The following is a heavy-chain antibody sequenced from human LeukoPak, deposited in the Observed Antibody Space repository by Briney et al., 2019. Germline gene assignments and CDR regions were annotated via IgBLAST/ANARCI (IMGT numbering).Heavy chain of an antibody. V-gene: IGHV4-39*01. J-gene: IGHJ4*02. CDR2: IYYSGST. CDR1: GGSISSSSYY. CDR3: ARHGGSSWYRHPDY. D-gene: IGHD6-13*01. Sequence: SETLSLTCTVSGGSISSSSYYGGWIRQPPGKGLEWIGSIYYSGSTYYNPSLKSRVTISVDTSKNQFSLKLSSVTAADTAVYYCARHGGSSWYRHPDYWGQGTLVTVSS.